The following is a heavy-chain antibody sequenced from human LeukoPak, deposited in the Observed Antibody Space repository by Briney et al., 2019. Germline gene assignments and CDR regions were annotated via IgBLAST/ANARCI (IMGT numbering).Heavy chain of an antibody. V-gene: IGHV3-73*01. J-gene: IGHJ5*02. CDR1: GFTFSGST. CDR3: TRRAIQGENWFDP. Sequence: GTSLRLSCAASGFTFSGSTMHWVRQASGKGLEWVGRIRSKTNSYATAYATSVKDRFTISRDDSKNTAYLQMNSLKTEDTAVYYCTRRAIQGENWFDPWGQGTLVTVSS. D-gene: IGHD2-2*02. CDR2: IRSKTNSYAT.